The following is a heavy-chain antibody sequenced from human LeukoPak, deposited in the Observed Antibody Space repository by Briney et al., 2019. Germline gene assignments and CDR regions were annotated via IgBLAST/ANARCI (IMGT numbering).Heavy chain of an antibody. D-gene: IGHD4-23*01. CDR1: GYTFTTYD. V-gene: IGHV1-8*01. CDR2: MNPNSGNT. Sequence: ASVKVSCKASGYTFTTYDINWGRQATGQGLEWMGWMNPNSGNTGYAQRFQGRVTMTRDTSTSTVYMELSSLRSEDTAVYYCARGRGGWDDAFDIWGQGTMVTVSS. CDR3: ARGRGGWDDAFDI. J-gene: IGHJ3*02.